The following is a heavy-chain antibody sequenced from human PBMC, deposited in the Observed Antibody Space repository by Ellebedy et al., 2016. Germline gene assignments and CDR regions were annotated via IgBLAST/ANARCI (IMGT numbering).Heavy chain of an antibody. V-gene: IGHV3-11*05. CDR3: AKGPV. CDR1: GFTVSSNY. CDR2: ISSSSSYT. J-gene: IGHJ6*02. Sequence: GGSLRLXXAASGFTVSSNYMSWIRQAPGKGLEWVSYISSSSSYTNYADSVKGRFTISRDNSKNTLYLQMNSLRAEDTAVYYCAKGPVWGQGTTVTVSS.